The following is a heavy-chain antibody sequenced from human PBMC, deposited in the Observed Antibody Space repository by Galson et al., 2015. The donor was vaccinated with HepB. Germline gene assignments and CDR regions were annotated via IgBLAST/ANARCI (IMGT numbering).Heavy chain of an antibody. J-gene: IGHJ3*02. V-gene: IGHV5-51*01. D-gene: IGHD3-22*01. CDR1: GYSFTSYW. CDR2: IYPGDSDT. Sequence: QSGAEVKKPGESLTISCKGSGYSFTSYWIGWVRQMPGKGLEWMGIIYPGDSDTRYSPSFQGQVTISADKSISTAYLQWSSLKASDTAMYYCARHVAGDSSDSDAFDIWGQGTMVTVSS. CDR3: ARHVAGDSSDSDAFDI.